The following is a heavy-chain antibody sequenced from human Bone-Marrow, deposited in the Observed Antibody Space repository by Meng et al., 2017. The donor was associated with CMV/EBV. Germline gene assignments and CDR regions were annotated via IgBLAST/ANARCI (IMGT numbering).Heavy chain of an antibody. Sequence: SETLSLTCAVYGGSFSGYYWSWIRQPPGKGLEWIGEINHSGSTNYNPSLKSRVTISVDTSKNQFSLKLSSVTAADTAVYYCARGPITILYCMDVWGQGTTVTVSS. CDR1: GGSFSGYY. D-gene: IGHD3-3*01. CDR3: ARGPITILYCMDV. J-gene: IGHJ6*02. CDR2: INHSGST. V-gene: IGHV4-34*01.